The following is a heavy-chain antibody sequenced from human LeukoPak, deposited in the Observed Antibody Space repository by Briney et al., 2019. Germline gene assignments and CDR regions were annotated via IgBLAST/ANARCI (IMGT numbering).Heavy chain of an antibody. V-gene: IGHV4-31*03. CDR1: GGSISSGGYY. D-gene: IGHD6-13*01. J-gene: IGHJ6*04. CDR3: AREALVWGYYYYGMDV. Sequence: PSETLSLTCTVSGGSISSGGYYWSWIRQHPGKGLEWIGYIYYSGSTYYNPSLKSRVTISVDTSKNQISLKLSSVTAADTAVYYCAREALVWGYYYYGMDVWGKGTTVTVSS. CDR2: IYYSGST.